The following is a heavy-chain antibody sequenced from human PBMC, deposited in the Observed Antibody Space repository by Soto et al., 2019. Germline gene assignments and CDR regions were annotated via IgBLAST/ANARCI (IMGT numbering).Heavy chain of an antibody. CDR1: GYTFTSYG. J-gene: IGHJ4*02. D-gene: IGHD1-26*01. CDR3: GRDNMWELPHQVDC. Sequence: SVKVSCKASGYTFTSYGISWVRQAPGQGLEWMGRIIPLLDTTNYAQKFQGRVTITADKSTGTAYMELNRLRSEDTAVYYCGRDNMWELPHQVDCWGQGTLVTVSS. V-gene: IGHV1-69*04. CDR2: IIPLLDTT.